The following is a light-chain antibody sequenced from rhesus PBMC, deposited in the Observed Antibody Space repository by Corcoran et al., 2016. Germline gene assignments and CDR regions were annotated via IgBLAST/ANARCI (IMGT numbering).Light chain of an antibody. CDR2: EAS. J-gene: IGKJ1*01. CDR3: QHYYNTPWT. Sequence: DIQMTQSPSSLSASVGDRVTISCRATQDITNDLAWYQQKPRETPKLLIYEASSLQSGIPSRFSGSGSGTDFTLTISSLQSEDFATYYCQHYYNTPWTFGQGTKVGIK. CDR1: QDITND. V-gene: IGKV1-25*01.